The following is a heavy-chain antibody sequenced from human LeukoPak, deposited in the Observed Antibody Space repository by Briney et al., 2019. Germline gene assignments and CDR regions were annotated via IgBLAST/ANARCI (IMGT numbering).Heavy chain of an antibody. CDR3: VRGMGVSMLYYFDY. J-gene: IGHJ4*02. D-gene: IGHD3-10*01. Sequence: GSLRLSCAASGFTFSSYGMHWVRQAPGKGLEWVAFIRYDGSNKYYADSVKGRFTISRDNSKNTLYLQMNSLRVEDTAVYYCVRGMGVSMLYYFDYWGQGTLVTVSS. CDR2: IRYDGSNK. CDR1: GFTFSSYG. V-gene: IGHV3-30*02.